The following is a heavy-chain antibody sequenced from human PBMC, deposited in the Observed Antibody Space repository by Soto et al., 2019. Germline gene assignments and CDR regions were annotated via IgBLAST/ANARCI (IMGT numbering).Heavy chain of an antibody. CDR1: DDSMGRSNYF. J-gene: IGHJ4*02. D-gene: IGHD6-19*01. V-gene: IGHV4-39*01. Sequence: SETLSLTCTVSDDSMGRSNYFWGWIRQPPGKGLEWIGNIFYSGNTHYNPSLKSRVTISLDTSNHHFSLRVSSVTAADTAVYYCARHLYSGDRSGSFGYLGPGDLVTIS. CDR2: IFYSGNT. CDR3: ARHLYSGDRSGSFGY.